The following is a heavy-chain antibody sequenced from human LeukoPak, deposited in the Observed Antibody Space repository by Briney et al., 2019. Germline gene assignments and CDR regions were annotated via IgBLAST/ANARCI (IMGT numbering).Heavy chain of an antibody. V-gene: IGHV1-46*01. CDR1: GYTFTSYY. Sequence: ASVKVSCKASGYTFTSYYMHWVRQAPGQGLEWMGIINPSGGSTSYAQKFQGRVTMTRDTSTSTVYMELRSLRSDDTAVHYCAVGYCSGGSCYSFDYWGQGTLVTVSS. J-gene: IGHJ4*02. CDR3: AVGYCSGGSCYSFDY. CDR2: INPSGGST. D-gene: IGHD2-15*01.